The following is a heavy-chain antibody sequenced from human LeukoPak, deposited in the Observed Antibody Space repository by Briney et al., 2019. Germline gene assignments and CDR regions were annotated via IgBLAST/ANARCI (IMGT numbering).Heavy chain of an antibody. V-gene: IGHV3-53*04. CDR3: ARGLSGGEFDY. J-gene: IGHJ4*02. Sequence: GGSLRLSCAASGFTVSSNYMSWVRQAPGEGLEWVSVIYSGGSTYYADSVKGRFTISRHNSKNTLYLQMNSLRAEDTAVYYCARGLSGGEFDYWGQGTLVTVSS. CDR2: IYSGGST. CDR1: GFTVSSNY.